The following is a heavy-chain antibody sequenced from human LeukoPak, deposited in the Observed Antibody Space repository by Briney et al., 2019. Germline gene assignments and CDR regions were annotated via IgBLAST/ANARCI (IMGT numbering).Heavy chain of an antibody. V-gene: IGHV3-23*01. D-gene: IGHD7-27*01. J-gene: IGHJ4*02. CDR3: AKDGGLWVSAHWGDS. Sequence: GGSLRLSCTFSGFTSTDYALSWVRQAPGKGLEWVSTISGGGDGTFYADSVKGRFTVSRDNSKNTLYLQMNSLRAEDTAVYYCAKDGGLWVSAHWGDSWGRGTLVTVSS. CDR1: GFTSTDYA. CDR2: ISGGGDGT.